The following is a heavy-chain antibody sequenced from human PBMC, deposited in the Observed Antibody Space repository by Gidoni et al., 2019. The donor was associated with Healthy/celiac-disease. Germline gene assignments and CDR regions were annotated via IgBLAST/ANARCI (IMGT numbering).Heavy chain of an antibody. J-gene: IGHJ6*02. D-gene: IGHD6-13*01. CDR3: ARGMVSSSWYYGMDV. Sequence: QVQLVQSGAEVKNPGSSVKVSCKGSGGTFSSYAISWVRQAPGQGLEWMGGISPICGTANYAQKFQGRVTITADESTSTAYMELSSLRSEDTAVYYCARGMVSSSWYYGMDVWGQGTTVTVSS. V-gene: IGHV1-69*01. CDR1: GGTFSSYA. CDR2: ISPICGTA.